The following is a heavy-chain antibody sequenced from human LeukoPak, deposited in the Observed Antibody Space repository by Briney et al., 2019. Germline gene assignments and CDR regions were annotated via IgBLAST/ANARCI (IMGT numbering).Heavy chain of an antibody. CDR3: ARVGGIQLWLLKEPIKIKEFDY. Sequence: GASVKVSCKASGYTFTGYYMHWVRQAPGQGLEWMGWINPNSGGTNYAQKFQGRVTMTRDTSISTAYMELSRLRSDDTAVYYCARVGGIQLWLLKEPIKIKEFDYWGQGTLVTVSS. J-gene: IGHJ4*02. CDR2: INPNSGGT. V-gene: IGHV1-2*02. D-gene: IGHD5-18*01. CDR1: GYTFTGYY.